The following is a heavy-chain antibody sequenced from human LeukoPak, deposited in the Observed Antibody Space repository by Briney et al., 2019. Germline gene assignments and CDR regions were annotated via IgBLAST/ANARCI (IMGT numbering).Heavy chain of an antibody. J-gene: IGHJ4*02. V-gene: IGHV3-72*01. CDR3: VRQFRDSSGYYLFDY. D-gene: IGHD3-22*01. CDR1: GFTFSDHY. Sequence: PGGSLRLSCAASGFTFSDHYMDWVRQAPGKGLEWVGRARNKANSYPTEYAASVKGRFTISRDDSKNSLCLQMNSLKTEDTAVYYCVRQFRDSSGYYLFDYWGQGTLVTVSS. CDR2: ARNKANSYPT.